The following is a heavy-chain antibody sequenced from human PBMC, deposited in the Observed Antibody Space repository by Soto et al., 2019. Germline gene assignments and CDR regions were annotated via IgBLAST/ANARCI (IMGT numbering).Heavy chain of an antibody. Sequence: ASVKVSCKASGYTFTNFGISWVRQAPGQGLEWMGWISAYNGNTNYAQKFQGRVTMTTDTSTSTAYMEVRSLRFDDTAVYYCARQRALLSFCGQGSLVTGSS. D-gene: IGHD6-25*01. CDR3: ARQRALLSF. CDR1: GYTFTNFG. V-gene: IGHV1-18*01. CDR2: ISAYNGNT. J-gene: IGHJ4*02.